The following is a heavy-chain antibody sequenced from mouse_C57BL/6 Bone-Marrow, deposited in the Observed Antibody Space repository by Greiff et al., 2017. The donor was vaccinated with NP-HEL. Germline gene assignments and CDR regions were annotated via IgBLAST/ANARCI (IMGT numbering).Heavy chain of an antibody. CDR2: IYPRSGNT. Sequence: VQLVESGAELARPGASVKLSCKASGYTFTSYGISWVKQRTGQGLEWIGEIYPRSGNTYYNEKFKGKATLTADKSSSTAYMELRSLTSEDSAVYFCAVDTVVATFDAMDYWGQGTSVTVSS. V-gene: IGHV1-81*01. D-gene: IGHD1-1*01. CDR1: GYTFTSYG. CDR3: AVDTVVATFDAMDY. J-gene: IGHJ4*01.